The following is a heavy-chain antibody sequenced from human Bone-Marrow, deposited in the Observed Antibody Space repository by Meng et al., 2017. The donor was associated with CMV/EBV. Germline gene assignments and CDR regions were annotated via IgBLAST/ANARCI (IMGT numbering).Heavy chain of an antibody. J-gene: IGHJ4*02. V-gene: IGHV3-30*04. Sequence: GESLKISCAASGFTFSSYAMHWVRQAPGKGLEWVAVISYDGSNKYYADSVKGRFTISRDNSKNTLYLQMNSLRAEDKAVYYCARDCEEFWSGYYLDYWGQGTLVTVSS. D-gene: IGHD3-3*01. CDR3: ARDCEEFWSGYYLDY. CDR2: ISYDGSNK. CDR1: GFTFSSYA.